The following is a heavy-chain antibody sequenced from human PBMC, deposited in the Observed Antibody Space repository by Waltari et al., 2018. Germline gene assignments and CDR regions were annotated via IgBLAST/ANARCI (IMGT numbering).Heavy chain of an antibody. CDR3: ARGDGYSYGPYYYYYMDV. D-gene: IGHD5-18*01. J-gene: IGHJ6*03. CDR1: GGSFSGYY. V-gene: IGHV4-34*01. CDR2: ITQSGST. Sequence: QVQLQQWGAGLLKPSETLSLTCAAYGGSFSGYYWSWIRQPPGKGREWFGEITQSGSTNYTPSLKSRVTISVDTSKNHFSLKLSSVTAADTAVYYCARGDGYSYGPYYYYYMDVWGKGTTVTVSS.